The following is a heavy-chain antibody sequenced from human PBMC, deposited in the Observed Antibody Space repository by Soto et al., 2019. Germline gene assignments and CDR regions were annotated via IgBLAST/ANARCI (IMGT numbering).Heavy chain of an antibody. CDR2: IDPSDSYT. J-gene: IGHJ6*02. V-gene: IGHV5-10-1*03. CDR3: ARDEDIVVVVAATTLGMDV. Sequence: EVQLVQSGAEVKKPGESLRISCKGSGYSFTSYWISWVRQMPGKGLEWMGRIDPSDSYTNYSPSFQGHVTISADKSISTAYLQWSSLKASDTAMYYCARDEDIVVVVAATTLGMDVWGQGTTVTVSS. D-gene: IGHD2-15*01. CDR1: GYSFTSYW.